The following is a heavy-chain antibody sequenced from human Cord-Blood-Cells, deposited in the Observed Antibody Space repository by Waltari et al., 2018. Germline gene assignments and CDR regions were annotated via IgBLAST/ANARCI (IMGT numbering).Heavy chain of an antibody. Sequence: EVQLVESGGGLVKPGRSLRLSCTASGFTLGAYAMSWFRQAPGKGLEWVGFIRSKAYGGTTEYAASVKGRFTISRDDSKSIAYLQMNSLKTEDTAVYYCTRDDFWSGYNWFDPWGQGTLVTVSS. CDR2: IRSKAYGGTT. CDR3: TRDDFWSGYNWFDP. D-gene: IGHD3-3*01. J-gene: IGHJ5*02. V-gene: IGHV3-49*05. CDR1: GFTLGAYA.